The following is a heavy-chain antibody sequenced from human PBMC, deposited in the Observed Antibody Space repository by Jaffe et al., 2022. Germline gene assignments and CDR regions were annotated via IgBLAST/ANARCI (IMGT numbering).Heavy chain of an antibody. D-gene: IGHD3-10*01. CDR2: IYSGGST. Sequence: EVQLVESGGGLVQPGGSLRLSCAASGFTVSSNYMSWVRQAPGKGLEWVSVIYSGGSTYYADSVKGRFTISRHNSKNTLYLQMNSLRAEDTAVYYCARERGPALWFGSGWFDPWGQGTLVTVSS. V-gene: IGHV3-53*04. J-gene: IGHJ5*02. CDR1: GFTVSSNY. CDR3: ARERGPALWFGSGWFDP.